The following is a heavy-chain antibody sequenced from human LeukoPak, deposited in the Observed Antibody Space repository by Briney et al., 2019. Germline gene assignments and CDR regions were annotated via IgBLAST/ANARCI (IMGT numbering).Heavy chain of an antibody. Sequence: SETLSLTCTVSGGSISSYYWSWIRQPPEKGLEWIGYIHYSGITNYNPSLNSRVTISVDTSKNQFSLKLSSVTAADTAVYYCARRRYSSSWGPNDAFDIWGQGTMVTVSS. CDR2: IHYSGIT. V-gene: IGHV4-59*08. J-gene: IGHJ3*02. CDR1: GGSISSYY. D-gene: IGHD6-13*01. CDR3: ARRRYSSSWGPNDAFDI.